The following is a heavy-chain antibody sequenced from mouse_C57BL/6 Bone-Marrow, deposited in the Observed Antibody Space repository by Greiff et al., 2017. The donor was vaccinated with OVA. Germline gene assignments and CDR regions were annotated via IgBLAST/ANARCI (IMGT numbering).Heavy chain of an antibody. CDR1: GFTFSSYG. Sequence: EVQVVESGGDLVKPGGSLKLSCAASGFTFSSYGMSWVRQTPDKRLEWVATISSGGSYTYYPDSVKGRFTISRDNAKNTLYLQMSSLKSEDTAMDYGARQRGDGRDYWGQGTTLTVSS. D-gene: IGHD3-3*01. CDR3: ARQRGDGRDY. V-gene: IGHV5-6*01. CDR2: ISSGGSYT. J-gene: IGHJ2*01.